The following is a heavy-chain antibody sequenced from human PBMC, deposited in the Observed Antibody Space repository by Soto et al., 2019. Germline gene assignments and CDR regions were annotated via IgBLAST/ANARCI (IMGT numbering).Heavy chain of an antibody. Sequence: ASVKVSCKASGYTFTSYDINWVRQATGQGLEWMGWMNPNSGNTGYAQKFQGRVTMTRNTSISTAYMELSSLRSEDTAVYYCARGIEGDYDFWSGYQFRWFDPWGQGTLVTVSS. D-gene: IGHD3-3*01. V-gene: IGHV1-8*01. J-gene: IGHJ5*02. CDR3: ARGIEGDYDFWSGYQFRWFDP. CDR2: MNPNSGNT. CDR1: GYTFTSYD.